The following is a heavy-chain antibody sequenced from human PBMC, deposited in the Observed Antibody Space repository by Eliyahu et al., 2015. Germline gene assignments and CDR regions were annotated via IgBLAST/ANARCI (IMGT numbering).Heavy chain of an antibody. D-gene: IGHD6-19*01. CDR3: ARDSRTELAGLGP. J-gene: IGHJ4*02. Sequence: EVQLVESGGGLVKPGGSXRLXXAGSGXXFSSYSMTWVRQAPGKGLGWVSSISSGSSNIYYADSVKGRFTISRDNARNSLYLQMNSLRAEDTAVYYCARDSRTELAGLGPWGQGTLVTVSS. V-gene: IGHV3-21*01. CDR2: ISSGSSNI. CDR1: GXXFSSYS.